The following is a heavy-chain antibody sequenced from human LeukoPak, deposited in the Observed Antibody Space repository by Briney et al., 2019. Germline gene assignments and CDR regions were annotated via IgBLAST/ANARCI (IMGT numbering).Heavy chain of an antibody. J-gene: IGHJ4*02. D-gene: IGHD2-2*01. Sequence: SETLSLTCTVSGGSISSYYWSWIRQPPGKGLEWIGEINHSGSTNYNPSLKSRVTISVDTSKNQFSLKLSSVTAADTAVYYCARGYIVVDPTLPSSPFDYWGQGTLVTVSS. CDR3: ARGYIVVDPTLPSSPFDY. CDR2: INHSGST. V-gene: IGHV4-34*01. CDR1: GGSISSYY.